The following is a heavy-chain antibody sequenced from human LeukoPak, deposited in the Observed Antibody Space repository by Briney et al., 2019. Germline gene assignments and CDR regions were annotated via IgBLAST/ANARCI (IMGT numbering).Heavy chain of an antibody. V-gene: IGHV3-73*01. Sequence: GGSLRLSCAASGFTVSSNYMSWVRQAPGKGLEWVGRIRSKANSYATAYAASVKGRFTISRDDSKNTAYLQMNSLKTEDTAVYYCTRHSVDTAMVKVYWGQGTLVTVSS. CDR2: IRSKANSYAT. CDR3: TRHSVDTAMVKVY. J-gene: IGHJ4*02. D-gene: IGHD5-18*01. CDR1: GFTVSSNY.